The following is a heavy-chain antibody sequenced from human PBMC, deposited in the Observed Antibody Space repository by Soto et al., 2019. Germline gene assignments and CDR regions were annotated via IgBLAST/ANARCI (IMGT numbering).Heavy chain of an antibody. V-gene: IGHV3-33*01. CDR2: IWYDGSNK. CDR3: ARGIITMVRGVPGAFDI. D-gene: IGHD3-10*01. CDR1: GFTFSSYG. J-gene: IGHJ3*02. Sequence: GGSLRLSCAASGFTFSSYGMHWVRQAPGKGLEWVAVIWYDGSNKYYADSVKGRFTISRDNSKNTLYLQMNSLRAEDTAVYYCARGIITMVRGVPGAFDIWGQGTMVTVSS.